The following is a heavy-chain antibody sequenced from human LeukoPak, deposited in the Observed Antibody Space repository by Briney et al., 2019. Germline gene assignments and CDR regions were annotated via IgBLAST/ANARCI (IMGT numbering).Heavy chain of an antibody. CDR2: INPSGGST. D-gene: IGHD3-22*01. Sequence: KPGASVKVSCKASGYTFTSYYMHWVRQAPGQGLEWMGIINPSGGSTSYAQKFQGRVTITADESTSTAYMELSSLRSEDTAVYYCARGGSGSRGWFDPWGQGTLVTVSS. J-gene: IGHJ5*02. CDR3: ARGGSGSRGWFDP. CDR1: GYTFTSYY. V-gene: IGHV1-46*01.